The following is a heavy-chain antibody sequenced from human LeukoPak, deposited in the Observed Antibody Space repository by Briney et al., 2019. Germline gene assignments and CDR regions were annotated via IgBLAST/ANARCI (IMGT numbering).Heavy chain of an antibody. CDR2: IYYSGST. D-gene: IGHD4-17*01. CDR1: GGSISSYY. J-gene: IGHJ4*02. CDR3: ARQTYGADY. V-gene: IGHV4-59*08. Sequence: PSETLSLTCTVSGGSISSYYWSWIRQPPGKGLEWIGYIYYSGSTNYSPSLKSRVTISVDTSKNQFSLKLSSVTAADTAVYYCARQTYGADYWGQGTLVTVSS.